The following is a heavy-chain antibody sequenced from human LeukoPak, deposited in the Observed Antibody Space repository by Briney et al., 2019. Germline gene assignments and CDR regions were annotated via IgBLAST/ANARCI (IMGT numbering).Heavy chain of an antibody. Sequence: SLRLSCAASGFTFSSYAMHWVRQAPGKGLEWVAVISYDGSNKYYADSVKGRFTISRDSSRNTLFLHMNTLRAEDTAIYYCAKDRTVGASYWYFDLWGRGTLVTVSS. CDR2: ISYDGSNK. J-gene: IGHJ2*01. D-gene: IGHD1-26*01. V-gene: IGHV3-30-3*02. CDR1: GFTFSSYA. CDR3: AKDRTVGASYWYFDL.